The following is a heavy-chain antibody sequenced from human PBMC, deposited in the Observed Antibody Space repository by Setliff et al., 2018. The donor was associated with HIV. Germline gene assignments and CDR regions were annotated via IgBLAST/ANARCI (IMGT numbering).Heavy chain of an antibody. Sequence: AASVKVSCKASGYTFTGYYMHWVRQAPGQGLEWMGRINPNSGGTNYAQKFQGRVTMTRDTSISTAYMELSRLRSDDTAVYYCARPGYYDSSGPYAFDIWGQGTMVTVSS. D-gene: IGHD3-22*01. CDR3: ARPGYYDSSGPYAFDI. J-gene: IGHJ3*02. CDR2: INPNSGGT. CDR1: GYTFTGYY. V-gene: IGHV1-2*06.